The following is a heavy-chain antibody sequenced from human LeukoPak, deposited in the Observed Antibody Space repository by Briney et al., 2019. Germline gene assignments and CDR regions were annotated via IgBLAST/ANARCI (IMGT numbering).Heavy chain of an antibody. Sequence: GGSLRLSCAASGFTFDDYAMHWVRQAPGKGLGWVSGISWNSGSIGYADSVKGRFTISRDNAKNSLYLQMNSLRAEDTALYYCAKDIEATHVAGFDYWGQGTLVTVSS. V-gene: IGHV3-9*01. CDR1: GFTFDDYA. CDR2: ISWNSGSI. J-gene: IGHJ4*02. CDR3: AKDIEATHVAGFDY. D-gene: IGHD6-19*01.